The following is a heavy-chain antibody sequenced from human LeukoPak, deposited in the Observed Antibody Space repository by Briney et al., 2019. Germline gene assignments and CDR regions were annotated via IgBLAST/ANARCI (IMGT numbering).Heavy chain of an antibody. V-gene: IGHV1-69*04. CDR3: ARGEWEQWPNFDY. Sequence: GSSVKVSCKASGVALSSYAISWVRQTPGQGLEWMGRIIPILGIANYAQKFQGRVTITADKSTSTAYMELSSLRSEDTAVYYCARGEWEQWPNFDYWGQGTLVTVSS. D-gene: IGHD1-26*01. CDR1: GVALSSYA. J-gene: IGHJ4*02. CDR2: IIPILGIA.